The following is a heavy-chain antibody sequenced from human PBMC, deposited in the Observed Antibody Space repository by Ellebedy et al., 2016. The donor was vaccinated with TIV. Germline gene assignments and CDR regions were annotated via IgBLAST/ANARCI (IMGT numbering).Heavy chain of an antibody. V-gene: IGHV4-61*05. Sequence: SETLSLXCNVSGASISSTSYYWGWIRQPPGRGLEWIGWIYYTGSTNHNPSLKSRVTILLDTSKNQFSLKLSSVTAADTAVYYCASSPYGDYGIGYWGQGTLVTVSS. CDR2: IYYTGST. CDR1: GASISSTSYY. J-gene: IGHJ4*02. D-gene: IGHD4-17*01. CDR3: ASSPYGDYGIGY.